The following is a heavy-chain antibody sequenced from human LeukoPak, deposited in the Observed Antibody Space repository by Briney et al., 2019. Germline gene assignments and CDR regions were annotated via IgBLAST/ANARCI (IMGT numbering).Heavy chain of an antibody. CDR1: GGSFSGYY. J-gene: IGHJ6*02. V-gene: IGHV4-34*01. CDR2: IDHSGST. CDR3: ARPNVYYDFWSGRYRDYGMDV. Sequence: SETLSLTCAVYGGSFSGYYWSWIRQPPGKGLEWIGEIDHSGSTNYNPSLKSRVTISVDTSKNQFSLKLSSVTAADTAVYYCARPNVYYDFWSGRYRDYGMDVWGQGTTVTVSS. D-gene: IGHD3-3*01.